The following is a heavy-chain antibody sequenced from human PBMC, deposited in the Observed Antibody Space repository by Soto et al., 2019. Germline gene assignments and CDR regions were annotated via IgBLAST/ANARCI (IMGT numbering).Heavy chain of an antibody. CDR1: GYTFTSYG. J-gene: IGHJ4*02. CDR3: ARDVTMVRGVIITPFDY. CDR2: ISAYNGNT. Sequence: ASVKVSCKASGYTFTSYGISWVRQAPGRGLEWMGWISAYNGNTNYAQKLQGRVTMTTDTSTSTAYMELRSLRSDDTAVYYCARDVTMVRGVIITPFDYWGQGTLVTVSS. V-gene: IGHV1-18*01. D-gene: IGHD3-10*01.